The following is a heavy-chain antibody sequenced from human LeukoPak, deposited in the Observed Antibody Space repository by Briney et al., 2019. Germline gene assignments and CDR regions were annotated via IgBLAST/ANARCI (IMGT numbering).Heavy chain of an antibody. CDR2: LYSDGAT. D-gene: IGHD6-13*01. Sequence: GGSLRLSCAASGFTVSSYYMNWVRQAPGKGLQWVSILYSDGATYYADSVKGRFTISRDNSRSTLYLQMNSLRAEDTAVYYCAGIAAAGNDYWGQGTLVTVSS. V-gene: IGHV3-66*01. J-gene: IGHJ4*02. CDR3: AGIAAAGNDY. CDR1: GFTVSSYY.